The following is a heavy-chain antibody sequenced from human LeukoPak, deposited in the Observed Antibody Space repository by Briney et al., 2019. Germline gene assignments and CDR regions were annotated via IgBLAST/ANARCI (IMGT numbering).Heavy chain of an antibody. J-gene: IGHJ6*03. V-gene: IGHV1-69*05. CDR3: ARGTKSGYCTNGVCRTVIYYYYMDV. D-gene: IGHD2-8*01. CDR2: IIAIFGTA. CDR1: VGTFSIYV. Sequence: SVKDSCKASVGTFSIYVISWVRQAPGQGVEWMGGIIAIFGTANYAQKFQGRVTITTDESTRTAYMELSSMRSEDTAVNYCARGTKSGYCTNGVCRTVIYYYYMDVWGKGTTVTVSS.